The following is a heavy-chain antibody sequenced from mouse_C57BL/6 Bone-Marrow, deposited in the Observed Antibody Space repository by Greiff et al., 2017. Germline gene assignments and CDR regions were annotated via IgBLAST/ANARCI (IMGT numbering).Heavy chain of an antibody. CDR3: DRTLAYYYGSGNGIDY. D-gene: IGHD1-1*01. CDR2: IDPANGNT. CDR1: GSNFTNSY. J-gene: IGHJ4*01. V-gene: IGHV14-3*01. Sequence: EVKLQDSVAELVRPGASVKLSCTASGSNFTNSYMHWVKQRPEQGLEWIGRIDPANGNTKYTPKFQGKAHITSDTSSNTAYLQLSSLTSEDTAFYDCDRTLAYYYGSGNGIDYWGQGTSVTVSS.